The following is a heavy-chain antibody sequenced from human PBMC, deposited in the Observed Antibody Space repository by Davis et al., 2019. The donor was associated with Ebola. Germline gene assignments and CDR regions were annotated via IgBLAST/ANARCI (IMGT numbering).Heavy chain of an antibody. CDR1: GFTVSSNY. V-gene: IGHV3-53*05. D-gene: IGHD1-26*01. CDR2: IYSGGST. Sequence: GGSLGLSCAASGFTVSSNYMSWVRQAPGKGLEWVSVIYSGGSTYYADSVKGRFTISRDNSKNTLYLQMNSLRAEDTAVYYCANLWERIVGATYYFDYWGQGTLVTVSS. J-gene: IGHJ4*02. CDR3: ANLWERIVGATYYFDY.